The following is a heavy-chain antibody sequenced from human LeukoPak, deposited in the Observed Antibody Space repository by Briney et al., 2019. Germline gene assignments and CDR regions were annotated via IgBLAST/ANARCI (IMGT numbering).Heavy chain of an antibody. Sequence: SETLSLTCTVSGGSISTYSWNWIRQPPGQGLEWIGYVYESGGTYDNPSLRSRVAISMDTSNSQFSLRLTSVTAADTAVYYCARDAGGTWFDPWGQGILVTVSS. CDR2: VYESGGT. CDR1: GGSISTYS. V-gene: IGHV4-59*01. J-gene: IGHJ5*02. CDR3: ARDAGGTWFDP.